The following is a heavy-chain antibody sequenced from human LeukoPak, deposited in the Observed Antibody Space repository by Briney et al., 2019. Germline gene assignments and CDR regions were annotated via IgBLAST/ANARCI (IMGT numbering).Heavy chain of an antibody. Sequence: GGSLRLSCAASGFTFSSYGMHWVRQAPGKGLEWVAFIRYDGSSKYYADSVKGRFTISRDNSKHTLYLQMNSLRAEDTAVYYCAKVDSYEGYFDYWGQGTLVTVSS. CDR3: AKVDSYEGYFDY. J-gene: IGHJ4*02. CDR2: IRYDGSSK. V-gene: IGHV3-30*02. CDR1: GFTFSSYG. D-gene: IGHD5-18*01.